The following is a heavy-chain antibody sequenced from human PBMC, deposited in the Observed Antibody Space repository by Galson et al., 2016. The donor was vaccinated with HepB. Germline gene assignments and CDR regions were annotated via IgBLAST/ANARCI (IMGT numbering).Heavy chain of an antibody. Sequence: SLRLSCAASGFTLSDFWMHWVRQVPGKGLVWVSRINNDGGTTSYADFVQGRFTISRDNAKNAVYLEMNSLRAEDTAIYYCAKDSLGFYVAPFDCWGQGTQVTVSS. V-gene: IGHV3-74*01. CDR2: INNDGGTT. D-gene: IGHD3-16*01. CDR3: AKDSLGFYVAPFDC. J-gene: IGHJ4*02. CDR1: GFTLSDFW.